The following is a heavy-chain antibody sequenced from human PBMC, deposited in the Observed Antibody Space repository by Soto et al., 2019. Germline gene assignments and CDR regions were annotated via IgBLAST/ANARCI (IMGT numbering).Heavy chain of an antibody. V-gene: IGHV5-10-1*01. D-gene: IGHD2-2*01. J-gene: IGHJ4*02. Sequence: ESLTISCQASGYSFTAYWITLMRQMPGKGLEWMATIDPSDSYVDYSPSFRGHVTFSVDRSITTVYLQWNSPKASDSAMYFCTRRASSSFYHFDFWGQGALVTVSS. CDR2: IDPSDSYV. CDR1: GYSFTAYW. CDR3: TRRASSSFYHFDF.